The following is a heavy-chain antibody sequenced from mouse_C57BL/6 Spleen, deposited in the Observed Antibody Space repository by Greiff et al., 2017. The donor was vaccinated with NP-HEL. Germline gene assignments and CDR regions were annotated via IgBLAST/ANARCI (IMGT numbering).Heavy chain of an antibody. Sequence: EVQLQQSGAELVRPGASVKLSCTASGFNIKDDYMHWVQQRPEQGLEWIGWIDPGNGDTEYASKFQGTAPITADKSSNQAYMQLRSLTSEDTAVYYCTTGALVYSNYWFADWGQGTPVTVSS. J-gene: IGHJ3*01. CDR2: IDPGNGDT. D-gene: IGHD2-5*01. V-gene: IGHV14-4*01. CDR1: GFNIKDDY. CDR3: TTGALVYSNYWFAD.